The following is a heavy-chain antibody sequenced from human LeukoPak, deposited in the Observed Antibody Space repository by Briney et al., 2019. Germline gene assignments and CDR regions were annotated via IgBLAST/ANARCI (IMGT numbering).Heavy chain of an antibody. J-gene: IGHJ3*02. V-gene: IGHV4-39*07. D-gene: IGHD4-17*01. CDR3: ARKATTGPTKAAFDI. CDR2: IYYSGGI. CDR1: GGSISSDSYY. Sequence: SETLSLTCTVSGGSISSDSYYWAWLRQPPGKGLEWIGHIYYSGGIYYNPSLKSRVTMSVDTSKNQFSLKLSSVTAVDTAVYYCARKATTGPTKAAFDIWGQGTMVTVSS.